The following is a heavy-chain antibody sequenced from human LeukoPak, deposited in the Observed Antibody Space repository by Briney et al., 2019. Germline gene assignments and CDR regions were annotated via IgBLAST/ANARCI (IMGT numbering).Heavy chain of an antibody. J-gene: IGHJ6*02. CDR1: GGSISSYY. CDR3: ARDDGEAPYYYGMDV. CDR2: IYYSGST. Sequence: SETLSLTCTVSGGSISSYYWSWIRQPPGKGLERIGYIYYSGSTNYNPSLKSRVTISVDTSKNHFSLKLSSVTAADTAVYYCARDDGEAPYYYGMDVWGQGTTVTVSS. V-gene: IGHV4-59*01. D-gene: IGHD2-21*01.